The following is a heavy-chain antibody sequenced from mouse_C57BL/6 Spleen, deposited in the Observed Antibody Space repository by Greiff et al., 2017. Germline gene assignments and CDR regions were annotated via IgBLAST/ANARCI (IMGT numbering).Heavy chain of an antibody. CDR1: GFTFTDYY. J-gene: IGHJ4*01. V-gene: IGHV7-3*01. CDR3: ARSPLRYYAMDY. D-gene: IGHD3-2*02. CDR2: IRNKANGYTT. Sequence: EVKLVESGGGLVQPGGSLSLSCAASGFTFTDYYMSWVRQPPGKALEWLGFIRNKANGYTTEYSASVKGRFNISRDNSQSILYLQMNALRAEDSATYYCARSPLRYYAMDYWGQGTSVTVSS.